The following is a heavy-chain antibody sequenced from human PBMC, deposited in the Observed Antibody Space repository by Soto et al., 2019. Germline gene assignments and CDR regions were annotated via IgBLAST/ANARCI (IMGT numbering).Heavy chain of an antibody. Sequence: EVQLVESCGGLVQPGGSLRLSCAASGFTFSSYSMNWVRQAPGKGLEWVTYISISSRTIYYADSEKGRFPISSDNAKNSLYLQRNSLRDEDTAVYYCARDSVAGYYYYGMGVSGQGTTVAVSS. V-gene: IGHV3-48*02. J-gene: IGHJ6*02. D-gene: IGHD6-19*01. CDR3: ARDSVAGYYYYGMGV. CDR1: GFTFSSYS. CDR2: ISISSRTI.